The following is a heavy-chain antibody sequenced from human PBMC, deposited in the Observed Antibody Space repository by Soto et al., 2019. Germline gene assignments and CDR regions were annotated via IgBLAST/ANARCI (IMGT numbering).Heavy chain of an antibody. CDR3: ATGGSVYSSAPRFYFEF. V-gene: IGHV1-69*12. Sequence: QVQLVQSGAEVKKPGSSVKVTCKASGGTFSSNAISWVRQAPGQGLEWMGGIIPIFGTAHYAQKFQGRVTITADESTSTASMELSSLKSEDTAVYYCATGGSVYSSAPRFYFEFCGQGTLVTVSS. CDR1: GGTFSSNA. J-gene: IGHJ4*02. D-gene: IGHD5-18*01. CDR2: IIPIFGTA.